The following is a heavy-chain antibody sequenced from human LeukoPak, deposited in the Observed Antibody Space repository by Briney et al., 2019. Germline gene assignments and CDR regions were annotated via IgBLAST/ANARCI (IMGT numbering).Heavy chain of an antibody. J-gene: IGHJ4*02. D-gene: IGHD3-10*01. CDR3: ARLRLLWFGELFLKQYYFDY. Sequence: SETLSLTCTVSGGSISSYYWSWIRQPPGKGLEWIGYIYTSGSTSYNPSLKSRVTISVDTSKNQFSLKLSSVTAADTAVYYCARLRLLWFGELFLKQYYFDYWGQGTLVTVSS. CDR2: IYTSGST. V-gene: IGHV4-4*09. CDR1: GGSISSYY.